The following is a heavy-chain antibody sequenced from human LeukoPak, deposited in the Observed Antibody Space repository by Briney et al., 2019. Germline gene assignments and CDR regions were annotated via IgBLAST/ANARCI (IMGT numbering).Heavy chain of an antibody. Sequence: SETLSLTCTVSGGSISSYYWSWIRQPPGKGLEWIGYIYYSGSTNYNPSLKSRVTISVDTSTNQFSLKLSSVTAADTAVYYCARRRGYYGSGGYYYYGMDVWGQGTTVTVSS. D-gene: IGHD3-10*01. CDR3: ARRRGYYGSGGYYYYGMDV. J-gene: IGHJ6*02. CDR1: GGSISSYY. CDR2: IYYSGST. V-gene: IGHV4-59*08.